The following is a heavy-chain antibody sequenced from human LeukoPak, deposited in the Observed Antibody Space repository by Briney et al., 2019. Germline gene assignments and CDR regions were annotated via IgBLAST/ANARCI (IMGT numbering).Heavy chain of an antibody. D-gene: IGHD3-10*01. Sequence: GGSLRLSCAASGFTFSSYAMSWVRQAPGKGLEWVSAISGSGGSTYYADSVKGRFTISRDNSKNTLYLQMNSLRAEDTAVYCCAKDFPLDYYGLGSYFDYWGQGTLVTVSS. CDR2: ISGSGGST. CDR1: GFTFSSYA. CDR3: AKDFPLDYYGLGSYFDY. V-gene: IGHV3-23*01. J-gene: IGHJ4*02.